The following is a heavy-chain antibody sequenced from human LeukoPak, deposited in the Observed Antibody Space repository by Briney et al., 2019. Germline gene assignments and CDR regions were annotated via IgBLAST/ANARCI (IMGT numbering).Heavy chain of an antibody. CDR2: ISTSSSYI. CDR3: AREVENTSGWYSHFDY. CDR1: GFTFSSYG. Sequence: GGSLRLSCAASGFTFSSYGMSSVRQAPGKGLEWVSSISTSSSYIYYADSVKGRFTISRDNAKNSLYLQMNSLRAEDTAVYYCAREVENTSGWYSHFDYWGQGTLVTVSS. V-gene: IGHV3-21*01. D-gene: IGHD6-19*01. J-gene: IGHJ4*02.